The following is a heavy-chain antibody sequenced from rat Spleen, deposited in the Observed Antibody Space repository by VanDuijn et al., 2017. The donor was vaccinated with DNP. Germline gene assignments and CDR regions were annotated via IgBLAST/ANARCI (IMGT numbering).Heavy chain of an antibody. CDR3: ARGTGSWFAF. J-gene: IGHJ2*01. CDR1: GFNFNDYF. CDR2: INKDGSTI. V-gene: IGHV4-2*01. D-gene: IGHD1-1*01. Sequence: EVKLVESGGGLVQPGRSLKLSCAASGFNFNDYFMGWVRQAPGKGLEWIGEINKDGSTINYTPSLKDKFTISRDNAQSTLYLQMSKLGSDDTGIYYCARGTGSWFAFWGQGVMVTVSS.